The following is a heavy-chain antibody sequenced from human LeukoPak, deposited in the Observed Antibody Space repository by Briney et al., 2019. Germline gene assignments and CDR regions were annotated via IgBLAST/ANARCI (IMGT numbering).Heavy chain of an antibody. CDR3: ARGIQLWLRDFAY. CDR1: GGSFSGYY. CDR2: INHSGST. V-gene: IGHV4-34*01. J-gene: IGHJ4*02. Sequence: PSETLSLTCAVYGGSFSGYYWSWIRQPPGKGLEWIGEINHSGSTKYNPSLKSQVTIPVDTSKNQFSLKLSSVTAADTAVYYCARGIQLWLRDFAYWGQGTLVTVSS. D-gene: IGHD5-18*01.